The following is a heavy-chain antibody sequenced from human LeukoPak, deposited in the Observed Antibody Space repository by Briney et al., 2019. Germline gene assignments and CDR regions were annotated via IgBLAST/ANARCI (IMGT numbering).Heavy chain of an antibody. V-gene: IGHV1-2*02. CDR1: GYTFTGYY. D-gene: IGHD3-10*01. CDR2: INPNSGGT. CDR3: ARTRFGEFLPYFDY. J-gene: IGHJ4*02. Sequence: ASVKVSCKASGYTFTGYYMHWVRQAPGQGLEWMGWINPNSGGTNYAQKFQGRVTMTRDTSISTAYMELSRLRSDDTAVYYCARTRFGEFLPYFDYWGQGTLVIVSS.